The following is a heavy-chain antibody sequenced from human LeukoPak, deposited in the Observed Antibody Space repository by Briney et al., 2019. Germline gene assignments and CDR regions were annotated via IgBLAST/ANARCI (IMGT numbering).Heavy chain of an antibody. V-gene: IGHV5-51*01. CDR2: IYPGDSDT. CDR3: ARQYYASSGYYTDY. J-gene: IGHJ4*02. CDR1: GYSFTSYW. D-gene: IGHD3-22*01. Sequence: GESLKISCKGSGYSFTSYWIGCVRQMPGKGLEWMGIIYPGDSDTRYSPSFQGQATISADKSISTSYLQWSSLKASDTAMYYCARQYYASSGYYTDYWGQGTLVTVSS.